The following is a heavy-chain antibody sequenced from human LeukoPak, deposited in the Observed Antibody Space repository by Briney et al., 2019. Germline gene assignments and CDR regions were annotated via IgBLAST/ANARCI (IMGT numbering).Heavy chain of an antibody. CDR3: AKEGAVTMVRGVIPGYFDY. CDR1: GFTFSSYA. J-gene: IGHJ4*02. V-gene: IGHV3-23*01. Sequence: PGGSLRLSCAASGFTFSSYAMSWVRQAPGKGLEWVSAISGSGGSTYYADSVKGRFTISRDNSKNTLYLQMNSLRAEDTAVYYCAKEGAVTMVRGVIPGYFDYWGQGTLVTVSS. CDR2: ISGSGGST. D-gene: IGHD3-10*01.